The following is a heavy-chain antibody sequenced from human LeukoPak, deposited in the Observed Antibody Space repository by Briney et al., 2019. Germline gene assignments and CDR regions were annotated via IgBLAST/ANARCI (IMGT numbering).Heavy chain of an antibody. Sequence: GGSLRLSCAASGFTFSSYAMSWVRQAPGKGLEWVSAISGSGGSTYYADSVKGRFTISRDNSKNTLYLQMNSLRAEDTAVYYCARGPDGYCSSTSCYGGGYYFDYWGQGTLVTVSS. CDR3: ARGPDGYCSSTSCYGGGYYFDY. CDR1: GFTFSSYA. D-gene: IGHD2-2*01. V-gene: IGHV3-23*01. J-gene: IGHJ4*02. CDR2: ISGSGGST.